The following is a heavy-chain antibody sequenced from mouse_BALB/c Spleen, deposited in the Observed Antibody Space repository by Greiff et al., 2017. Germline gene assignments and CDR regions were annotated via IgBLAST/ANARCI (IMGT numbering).Heavy chain of an antibody. J-gene: IGHJ3*01. Sequence: EVMLVESGAELVRPGALVKLSCKASGFNIKDYYMHWVKQRPEQGLEWIGWIDPENGNTIYDPKFQGKASITADTSSNTAYLQLSSLTSEDTAVYYCARGGNWFAYWGQGTLVTVSA. CDR3: ARGGNWFAY. V-gene: IGHV14-1*02. CDR2: IDPENGNT. D-gene: IGHD2-1*01. CDR1: GFNIKDYY.